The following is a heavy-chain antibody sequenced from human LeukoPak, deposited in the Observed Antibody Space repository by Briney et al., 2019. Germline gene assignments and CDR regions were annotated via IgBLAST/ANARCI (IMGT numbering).Heavy chain of an antibody. CDR1: GYTLTELS. D-gene: IGHD2-15*01. CDR3: ARVGSYCSGGSCYFQLQLLY. CDR2: FDPEDGET. Sequence: ASVKVSCKVSGYTLTELSMHCVRQAPGKGLEWMVGFDPEDGETIYAQKFQGRVTMTEDTSTDTAYMELSSLRSEDTAVYYCARVGSYCSGGSCYFQLQLLYWGQGTLVTVSS. J-gene: IGHJ4*02. V-gene: IGHV1-24*01.